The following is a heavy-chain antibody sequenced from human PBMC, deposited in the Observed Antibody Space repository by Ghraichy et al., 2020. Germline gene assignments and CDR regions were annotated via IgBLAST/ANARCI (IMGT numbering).Heavy chain of an antibody. V-gene: IGHV3-48*02. Sequence: GESLNISCVGSGFTFSSYSMNWVRQSPGKGLEWVSYITSSSRTRFYADSVKGRFTISRDNAQNSLYLQMNSLTDEDTAVYYCARGSTVVRFYYYDGMDVWGQGTTVTVYS. CDR1: GFTFSSYS. CDR2: ITSSSRTR. D-gene: IGHD4-23*01. J-gene: IGHJ6*02. CDR3: ARGSTVVRFYYYDGMDV.